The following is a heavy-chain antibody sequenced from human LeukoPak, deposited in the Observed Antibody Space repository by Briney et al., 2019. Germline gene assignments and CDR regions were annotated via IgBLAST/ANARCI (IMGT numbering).Heavy chain of an antibody. CDR2: IYYSGST. V-gene: IGHV4-59*01. Sequence: SEALSLTCTVSGGSISSYYWSWIRQPPGKGLEWIGYIYYSGSTNYNPSLKSRVTISVDTSKNQFSLKLSPVTAADTAVYYCARVSTVTFYWYFDLGGRGTLVTVSS. D-gene: IGHD4-17*01. J-gene: IGHJ2*01. CDR3: ARVSTVTFYWYFDL. CDR1: GGSISSYY.